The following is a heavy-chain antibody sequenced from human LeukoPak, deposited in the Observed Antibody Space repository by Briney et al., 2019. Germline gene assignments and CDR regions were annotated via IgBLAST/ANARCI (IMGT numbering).Heavy chain of an antibody. CDR2: IKQDGSEK. CDR1: GFTFSGYW. D-gene: IGHD6-13*01. Sequence: GGSLRLSCAASGFTFSGYWMSWVRQAPGKGLEWVANIKQDGSEKYYVDSVKGRFTISRDNAKNSLYLQTNSLRAEDTAVYYCAREGEIAAAGPYYFDYWGQGTLVTVSS. V-gene: IGHV3-7*01. J-gene: IGHJ4*02. CDR3: AREGEIAAAGPYYFDY.